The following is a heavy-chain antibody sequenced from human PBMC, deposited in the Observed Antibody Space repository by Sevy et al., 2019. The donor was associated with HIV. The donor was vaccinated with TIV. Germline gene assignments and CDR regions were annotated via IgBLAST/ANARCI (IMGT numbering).Heavy chain of an antibody. CDR3: ARDTAMALTYFDY. CDR2: IKQDGSEK. Sequence: GGSLRLSCAASGFTFSSYWMSWVRQAPGKGLEWVANIKQDGSEKYYVDSVKGRFTISRDNAKNSLYLQMNSLRAEDTALYYCARDTAMALTYFDYWGQGTLVTVSS. D-gene: IGHD5-18*01. V-gene: IGHV3-7*03. CDR1: GFTFSSYW. J-gene: IGHJ4*02.